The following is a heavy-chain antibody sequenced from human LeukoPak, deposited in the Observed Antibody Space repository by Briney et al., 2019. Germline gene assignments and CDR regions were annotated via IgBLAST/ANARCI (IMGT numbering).Heavy chain of an antibody. CDR3: ARHMTTVTTVNWFDP. Sequence: GGSLRLSCAASGFTFSSYSMNWVRQAPGKGLEWVSSISSSSYIYYADSVKGRFTISRDNAKNSLYLQMNSLRAEDTAVYYCARHMTTVTTVNWFDPWGQGTLVTVSS. CDR2: ISSSSYI. D-gene: IGHD4-17*01. V-gene: IGHV3-21*01. CDR1: GFTFSSYS. J-gene: IGHJ5*02.